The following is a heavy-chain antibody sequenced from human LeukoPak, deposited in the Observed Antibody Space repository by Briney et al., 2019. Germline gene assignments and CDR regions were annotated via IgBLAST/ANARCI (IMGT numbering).Heavy chain of an antibody. CDR1: GFTFSSYA. CDR3: ARVFELNCSGGSCYDGAYYYYGMDV. J-gene: IGHJ6*02. CDR2: ISYGGSNK. D-gene: IGHD2-15*01. V-gene: IGHV3-30-3*01. Sequence: PGGSLRLSCAASGFTFSSYAMHWVRQAPGKGLEWVAVISYGGSNKYYADSVKGRFTISRDNSKNTLYLQMNSLRAEDTAVYYCARVFELNCSGGSCYDGAYYYYGMDVWGQGTTVTVSS.